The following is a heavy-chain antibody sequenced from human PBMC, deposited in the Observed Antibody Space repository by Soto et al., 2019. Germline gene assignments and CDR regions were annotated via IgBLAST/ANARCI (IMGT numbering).Heavy chain of an antibody. CDR3: ARVEPDGWYFNS. CDR1: GFTFSDSA. CDR2: LSGTGVTK. J-gene: IGHJ4*02. V-gene: IGHV3-23*01. Sequence: SLRLSCADSGFTFSDSANPSVCHASRQRLEWLSHLSGTGVTKYYAASVKGRFTISRDNTETTLHLRMSSLRAEDTAVYYCARVEPDGWYFNSWGQGTLVTV.